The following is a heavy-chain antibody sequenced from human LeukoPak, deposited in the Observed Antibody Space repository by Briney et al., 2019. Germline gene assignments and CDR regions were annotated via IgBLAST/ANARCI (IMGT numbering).Heavy chain of an antibody. CDR2: ISSRSRTK. CDR3: VTRYSPQDLDY. V-gene: IGHV3-48*02. D-gene: IGHD2-2*02. Sequence: PGGSLRLSCAASGFTFSTYSVNSVRQAPGKGLEWVSYISSRSRTKYYADSVKGRFTISRDNAKNSLNLQMNSLRDEDTAVYYCVTRYSPQDLDYWGQGTLVTVSS. J-gene: IGHJ4*02. CDR1: GFTFSTYS.